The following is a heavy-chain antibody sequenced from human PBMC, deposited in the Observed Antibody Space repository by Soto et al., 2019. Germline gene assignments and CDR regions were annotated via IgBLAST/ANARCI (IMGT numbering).Heavy chain of an antibody. Sequence: GGSLRLSCAASGFSFSNSWMTWVRQAPGKGLEWVANIKQDGSEKYYVDSVKGRFTISRDNAKNSLYLQMNSLRAEDTAVYYCARFTLNYYYYGMDVWGQGTTVTVSS. CDR1: GFSFSNSW. V-gene: IGHV3-7*01. CDR3: ARFTLNYYYYGMDV. CDR2: IKQDGSEK. J-gene: IGHJ6*02.